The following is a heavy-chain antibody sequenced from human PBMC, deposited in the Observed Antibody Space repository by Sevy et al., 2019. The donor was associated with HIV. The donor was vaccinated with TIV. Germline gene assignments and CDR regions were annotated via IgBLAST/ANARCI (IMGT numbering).Heavy chain of an antibody. CDR2: ISYDGSNK. CDR3: AIGPHGEPHFDY. Sequence: GGSLRLSCAASGFTFSSNGMHWVHQAPGKGLEWVAVISYDGSNKYYADSVKGRFTISRDNSKNTLYLQMNSRRAEDTAVYYCAIGPHGEPHFDYWGQGTLVTVSS. CDR1: GFTFSSNG. J-gene: IGHJ4*02. V-gene: IGHV3-30*03. D-gene: IGHD4-17*01.